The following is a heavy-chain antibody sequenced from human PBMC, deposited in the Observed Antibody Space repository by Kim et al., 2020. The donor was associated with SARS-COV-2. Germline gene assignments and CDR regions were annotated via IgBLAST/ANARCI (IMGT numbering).Heavy chain of an antibody. D-gene: IGHD1-1*01. CDR2: IFPGDSDT. Sequence: GESLKISCKSSGHTFSTDWIAWVRQMPGKGLEWIGIIFPGDSDTRYSPSFQGQVTISADKSLSPAYLQWSTLKTSDTAMYYCERLAFKTWTRFDYGGQGTLVTVSS. CDR3: ERLAFKTWTRFDY. J-gene: IGHJ4*01. V-gene: IGHV5-51*01. CDR1: GHTFSTDW.